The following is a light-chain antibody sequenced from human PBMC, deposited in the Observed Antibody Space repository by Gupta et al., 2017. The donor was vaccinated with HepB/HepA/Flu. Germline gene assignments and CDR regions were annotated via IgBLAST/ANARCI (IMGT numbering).Light chain of an antibody. V-gene: IGKV4-1*01. Sequence: DIVMTQSPDSLAVSLGERAPINCKSSQSVLYSSNNKNYLAWYQQKPGQPPKLLIYWASTRESGVPDRFRGSGSGTDFTLTISSLQAEDVAVYYCQQYYSTWTFGQGTKVEIK. J-gene: IGKJ1*01. CDR3: QQYYSTWT. CDR2: WAS. CDR1: QSVLYSSNNKNY.